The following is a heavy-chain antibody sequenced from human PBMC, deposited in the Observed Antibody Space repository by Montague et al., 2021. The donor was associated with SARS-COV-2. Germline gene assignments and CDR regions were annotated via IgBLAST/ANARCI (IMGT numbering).Heavy chain of an antibody. J-gene: IGHJ4*02. Sequence: SLRISCAASGFRFSSYHMNWVRQAPGKGLEWVSSISPSGDYIYSADSLKGRFIISRDNAKNSLYLQMSSLRAEDTAIYYCARASWIVATVPDYWGQGTLVTVSS. CDR2: ISPSGDYI. CDR1: GFRFSSYH. V-gene: IGHV3-21*01. D-gene: IGHD5-12*01. CDR3: ARASWIVATVPDY.